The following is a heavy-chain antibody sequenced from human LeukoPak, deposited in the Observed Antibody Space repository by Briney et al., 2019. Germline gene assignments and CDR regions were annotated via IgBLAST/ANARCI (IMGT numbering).Heavy chain of an antibody. D-gene: IGHD6-25*01. CDR3: GLSGNYYYYYMDV. V-gene: IGHV1-69*13. J-gene: IGHJ6*03. CDR1: GGTFRTFA. CDR2: IIPIFGIP. Sequence: SVKVSCKASGGTFRTFAISWVRQAPGQGLEWMGGIIPIFGIPDSAQKFQGRPTITADESTTTAYMELSSLRSDDTAIYFCGLSGNYYYYYMDVWGKGTTVTISS.